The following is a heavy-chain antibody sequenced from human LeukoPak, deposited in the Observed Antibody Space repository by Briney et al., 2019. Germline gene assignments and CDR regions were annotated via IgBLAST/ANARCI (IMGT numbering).Heavy chain of an antibody. CDR3: ARDRVPAASWFDP. J-gene: IGHJ5*02. CDR2: IYYSGST. V-gene: IGHV4-59*01. CDR1: GGSISSYY. D-gene: IGHD2-2*01. Sequence: PSETLSLTCTVSGGSISSYYWSWIRQPPGKGLEWIGYIYYSGSTNYNPSLKSRVTISVDTSKKQFSLKLSSVTAADTAVYYCARDRVPAASWFDPWGQGTLVTVSS.